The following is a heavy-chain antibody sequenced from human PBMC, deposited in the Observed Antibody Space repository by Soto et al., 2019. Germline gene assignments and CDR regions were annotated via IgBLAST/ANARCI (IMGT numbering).Heavy chain of an antibody. CDR2: ISYDGSNK. CDR3: AKADYYDFWSGYYRTPLSRGYFDY. J-gene: IGHJ4*02. Sequence: GGSLRLSCAASGFTFSSYGMHWVRQAPGKGLEWVAVISYDGSNKYYADSVKGRFTISRDNSKNTLYLQMNSLRAEDTAVYYCAKADYYDFWSGYYRTPLSRGYFDYWGQGTLVTVSS. D-gene: IGHD3-3*01. CDR1: GFTFSSYG. V-gene: IGHV3-30*18.